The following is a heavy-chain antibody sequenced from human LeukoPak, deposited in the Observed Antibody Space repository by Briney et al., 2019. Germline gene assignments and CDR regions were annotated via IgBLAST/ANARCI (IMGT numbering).Heavy chain of an antibody. CDR3: ARDLGIGGAGTSWFDA. D-gene: IGHD6-13*01. V-gene: IGHV1-18*01. CDR1: GYTFNTYG. J-gene: IGHJ5*02. Sequence: SVKVSCKASGYTFNTYGITGVRQARGQGLEWMGCISPYNSKTKYAQKVQGRVTMTTDTSTSTVYMELRRLRSDDTAVYYCARDLGIGGAGTSWFDAWGQGTLVTVSS. CDR2: ISPYNSKT.